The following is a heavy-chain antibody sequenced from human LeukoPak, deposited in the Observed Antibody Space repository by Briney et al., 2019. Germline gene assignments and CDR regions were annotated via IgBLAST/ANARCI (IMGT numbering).Heavy chain of an antibody. CDR1: GYTFTGYH. Sequence: ASVKVSCKASGYTFTGYHMHWVRQAPGQGLEWMGWINPNSGGTNYAQKFQGWVTMTRDTSISTAYMELSRLRSDDTAVYYCARATGWHEDWFDPWGQGTLVTVSS. CDR2: INPNSGGT. J-gene: IGHJ5*02. CDR3: ARATGWHEDWFDP. D-gene: IGHD1-1*01. V-gene: IGHV1-2*04.